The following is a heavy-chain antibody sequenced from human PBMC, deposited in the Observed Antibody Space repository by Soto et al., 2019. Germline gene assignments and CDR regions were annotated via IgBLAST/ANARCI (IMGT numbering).Heavy chain of an antibody. Sequence: GVLRLSCAASGFTVSSNYMSLDRQAPGKGLEWISIIYSAGNTYYADSVKGRFTISRDNSKNTLYLQMNSLGAEDTAVYYCARDFVVGGPTINYYYGMDVWGQGT. CDR2: IYSAGNT. J-gene: IGHJ6*02. V-gene: IGHV3-66*01. CDR1: GFTVSSNY. D-gene: IGHD1-26*01. CDR3: ARDFVVGGPTINYYYGMDV.